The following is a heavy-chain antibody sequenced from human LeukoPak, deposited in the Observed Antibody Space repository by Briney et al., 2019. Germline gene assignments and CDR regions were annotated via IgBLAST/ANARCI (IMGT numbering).Heavy chain of an antibody. CDR3: AKDRAVGATIRDDAFDI. D-gene: IGHD1-26*01. Sequence: GGSLRLSCAASGFTFSSYAMSWVRQAPGKGLEWVSAISGSGGSTYYADSVKGRFTISRDNSKNTLYLQMNSLRAEDTAVYYCAKDRAVGATIRDDAFDIWGQGTMVTVSS. V-gene: IGHV3-23*01. CDR1: GFTFSSYA. CDR2: ISGSGGST. J-gene: IGHJ3*02.